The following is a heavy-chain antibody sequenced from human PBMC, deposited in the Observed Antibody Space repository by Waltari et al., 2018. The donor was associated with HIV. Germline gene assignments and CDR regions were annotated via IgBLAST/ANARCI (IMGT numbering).Heavy chain of an antibody. CDR2: INTKTGNP. Sequence: QVQLVQSGSELKKPGASVKVSCKASGYTFTTYAMSWVRQAPGQGLEWMGWINTKTGNPTDAQGFTGRLVCSLDTSVSTAYLQISSLKAEDTAVYYCARVIGGYCSGGSRYWFDPWGQGTLVTVSS. CDR1: GYTFTTYA. D-gene: IGHD2-15*01. CDR3: ARVIGGYCSGGSRYWFDP. V-gene: IGHV7-4-1*02. J-gene: IGHJ5*02.